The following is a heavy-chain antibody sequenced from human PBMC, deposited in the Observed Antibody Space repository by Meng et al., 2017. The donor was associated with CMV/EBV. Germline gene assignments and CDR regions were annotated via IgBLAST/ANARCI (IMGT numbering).Heavy chain of an antibody. Sequence: GESLKISCAASGFTVSSNYMSWVRQAPGKGLEWVSVIYSGGSTYYADSVKGRFTISRDNSKNTLYLQMNSLRAEDTAVYYCAKDPSFEYSSSFDYWGQGTLVTVSS. CDR3: AKDPSFEYSSSFDY. CDR2: IYSGGST. V-gene: IGHV3-53*01. D-gene: IGHD6-6*01. CDR1: GFTVSSNY. J-gene: IGHJ4*02.